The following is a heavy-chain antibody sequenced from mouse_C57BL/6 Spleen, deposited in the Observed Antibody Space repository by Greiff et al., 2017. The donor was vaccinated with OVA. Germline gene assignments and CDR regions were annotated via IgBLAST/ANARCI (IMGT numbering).Heavy chain of an antibody. J-gene: IGHJ4*01. Sequence: QVQLKQSGAELVRPGTSVKVSCKASGYAFTNYLIEWVKQRPGQGLEWIGVINPGSGGTNYNEKFKGKATLTADKSSSTAYMQLSSLTSEDSAVYFCARLRWSTGAMDYWGQGTSVTVSS. CDR2: INPGSGGT. V-gene: IGHV1-54*01. CDR3: ARLRWSTGAMDY. D-gene: IGHD1-1*01. CDR1: GYAFTNYL.